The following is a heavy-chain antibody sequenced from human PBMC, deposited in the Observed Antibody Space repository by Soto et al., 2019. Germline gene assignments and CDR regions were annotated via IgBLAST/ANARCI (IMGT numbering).Heavy chain of an antibody. CDR3: ARRGHWAPLAD. CDR1: GGSIDSSDFY. Sequence: QLQLQESGPALVKPSETLSLTCSVSGGSIDSSDFYWVGIRQPPGAGLEWIGRTYSSRNTYYNPSPRSRVTCSVDTAKNQCALRLSSVPPADTAVYYCARRGHWAPLADWGQGPLVAAAS. D-gene: IGHD1-26*01. CDR2: TYSSRNT. J-gene: IGHJ4*02. V-gene: IGHV4-39*01.